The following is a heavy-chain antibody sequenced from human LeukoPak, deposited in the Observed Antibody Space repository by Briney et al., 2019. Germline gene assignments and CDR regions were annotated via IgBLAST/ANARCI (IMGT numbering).Heavy chain of an antibody. D-gene: IGHD5-18*01. CDR3: ATRIQGFYYYYMDV. CDR2: IIPIFGTA. V-gene: IGHV1-69*05. J-gene: IGHJ6*03. CDR1: GGTFSSYA. Sequence: ASVQVSCKASGGTFSSYAISWVRQAPGQGLEWMGGIIPIFGTANYAQKFQGRVTITTDESTSTAYMELSSLRSEDTAVYYCATRIQGFYYYYMDVWGKGTTVTVSS.